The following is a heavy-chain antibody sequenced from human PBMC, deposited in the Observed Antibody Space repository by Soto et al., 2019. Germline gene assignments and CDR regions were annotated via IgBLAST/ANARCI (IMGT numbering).Heavy chain of an antibody. CDR1: GFTFSSYA. CDR2: TSYDGSNK. D-gene: IGHD1-26*01. CDR3: ARAAGAFDY. Sequence: QVQLVESGGGVVQPGRSLRLSCAASGFTFSSYAMHWVRQAPGKGLEWVAVTSYDGSNKYYADSVKGRFTISRDNSKNTLYLQMNSLRGVDTAVYYCARAAGAFDYWGQGTLVTVSS. J-gene: IGHJ4*02. V-gene: IGHV3-30-3*01.